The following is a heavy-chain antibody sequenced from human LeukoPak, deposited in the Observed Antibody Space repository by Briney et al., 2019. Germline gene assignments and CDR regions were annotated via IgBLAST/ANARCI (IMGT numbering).Heavy chain of an antibody. Sequence: GGSLRLSCAASGFTFSSYEMNWVRRAPGKGLEWVSYISSSGSTIYYADSVKGRFTISRDNAKNSLYLQMNSLRAEDTAVYYCAREVIRGGSYYYYYMDVWGKGTTVTVSS. V-gene: IGHV3-48*03. CDR2: ISSSGSTI. J-gene: IGHJ6*03. CDR1: GFTFSSYE. D-gene: IGHD1-26*01. CDR3: AREVIRGGSYYYYYMDV.